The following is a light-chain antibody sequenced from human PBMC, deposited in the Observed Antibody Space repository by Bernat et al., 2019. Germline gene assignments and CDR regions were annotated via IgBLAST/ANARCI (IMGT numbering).Light chain of an antibody. V-gene: IGLV2-18*02. CDR3: SSYTRTSTFV. CDR2: EVT. CDR1: RSDVGSHNR. J-gene: IGLJ1*01. Sequence: QSALTQPPSVSGSPGQSVTISCTGTRSDVGSHNRVSWYQQSPGTAPKLIIYEVTNRPAGVPDRFSGSKSGNTASLTISGLQSVDEADYYCSSYTRTSTFVFGTGTKVTVL.